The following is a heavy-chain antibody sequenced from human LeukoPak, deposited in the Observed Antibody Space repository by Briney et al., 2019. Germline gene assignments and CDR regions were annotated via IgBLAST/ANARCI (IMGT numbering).Heavy chain of an antibody. CDR1: GYTFSDYY. D-gene: IGHD1-26*01. CDR3: ARIRGGNNYHFDY. Sequence: GASVKVSCKASGYTFSDYYTHCVRQAPGQGLEWMGWINANSAATNYAQRFQGRVTMTRDTSITTAYMELSRLTSDDTAVYYCARIRGGNNYHFDYWGQGTLVTVSS. CDR2: INANSAAT. J-gene: IGHJ4*02. V-gene: IGHV1-2*02.